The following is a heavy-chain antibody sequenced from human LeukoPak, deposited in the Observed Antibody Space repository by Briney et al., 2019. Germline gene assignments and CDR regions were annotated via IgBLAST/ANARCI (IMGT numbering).Heavy chain of an antibody. CDR2: IYPGDSDT. V-gene: IGHV5-51*01. Sequence: GESLKISCKGSGYSFTNYWIGWVRQMPGKGLEWMGIIYPGDSDTRYSPSFQGQVTISADKSISTAYLQWSSLKASDTAMYYCARQGSVAGPLRERYFDYWGQGTLVTVSS. J-gene: IGHJ4*02. CDR3: ARQGSVAGPLRERYFDY. CDR1: GYSFTNYW. D-gene: IGHD6-19*01.